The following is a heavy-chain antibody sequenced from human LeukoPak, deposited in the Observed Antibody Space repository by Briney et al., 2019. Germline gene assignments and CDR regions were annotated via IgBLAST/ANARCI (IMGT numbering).Heavy chain of an antibody. CDR3: AKGGFGYLDY. J-gene: IGHJ4*02. CDR2: IWYDASNK. D-gene: IGHD3-3*01. CDR1: GFTFSSFG. Sequence: GRSLTLSCAASGFTFSSFGMHWVRQAPGKGLEWVAVIWYDASNKYCADSVKGRFTISRDNSKNTLYLQMNSLRAEDTAVYHCAKGGFGYLDYWGQGTLVTVSS. V-gene: IGHV3-33*06.